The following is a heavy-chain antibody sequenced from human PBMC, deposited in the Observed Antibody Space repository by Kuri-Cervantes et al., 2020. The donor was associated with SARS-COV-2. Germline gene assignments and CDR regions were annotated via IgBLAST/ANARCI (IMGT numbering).Heavy chain of an antibody. CDR2: IYSAGNT. CDR1: GFTVSSNY. Sequence: GESLKISCAASGFTVSSNYMNWVRQAQGKGLEWGSIIYSAGNTYYTDSVRGRFTISRDNSKNTLYLQMSSLRAEDTAVYYCARARSDYVWGKEVGWFDPWGQGTLVTVSS. J-gene: IGHJ5*02. D-gene: IGHD3-16*01. CDR3: ARARSDYVWGKEVGWFDP. V-gene: IGHV3-53*01.